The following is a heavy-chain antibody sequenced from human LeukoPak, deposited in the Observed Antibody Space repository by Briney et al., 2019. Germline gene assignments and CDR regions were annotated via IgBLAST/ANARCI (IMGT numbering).Heavy chain of an antibody. Sequence: PGRSLRLSCEASEFIFSRYAMRWVRQAPGKGLEWVAVISSDGDNEYYADSVKGRFTISRDNSKSTLYLQMNSLRPEDTAVFYCARAYGYSYALDSWGQGTLVTVSS. CDR2: ISSDGDNE. D-gene: IGHD5-12*01. CDR1: EFIFSRYA. V-gene: IGHV3-30*04. J-gene: IGHJ4*02. CDR3: ARAYGYSYALDS.